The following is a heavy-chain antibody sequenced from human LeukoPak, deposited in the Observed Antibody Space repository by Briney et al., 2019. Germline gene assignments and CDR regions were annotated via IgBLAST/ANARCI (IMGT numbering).Heavy chain of an antibody. V-gene: IGHV4-39*01. D-gene: IGHD3-22*01. CDR3: ARHGNGEYYYDSSGYLSE. CDR2: IYYSGST. Sequence: PSETLSLTCTVSGGSISSSSYYWGWIRQPPGKGLEWIGGIYYSGSTYYNPSLKSRVTISVDTSKNQFSLKLSSVTAADTAVYYCARHGNGEYYYDSSGYLSEWGQGTLVTVSS. J-gene: IGHJ4*02. CDR1: GGSISSSSYY.